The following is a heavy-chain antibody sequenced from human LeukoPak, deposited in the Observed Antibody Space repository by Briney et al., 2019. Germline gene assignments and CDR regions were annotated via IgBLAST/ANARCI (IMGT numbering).Heavy chain of an antibody. V-gene: IGHV4-59*01. CDR1: GGSISSYY. D-gene: IGHD3-10*01. CDR3: ARGSYYYGSGSWEYYFDY. J-gene: IGHJ4*02. CDR2: IYYSWST. Sequence: SETLSLNCTVSGGSISSYYWSWIRQPPGKGLGWIGFIYYSWSTNYNPTLKSRVIISVDTSKNQSSLTLSSVTAADTAVYYCARGSYYYGSGSWEYYFDYWGQGTLVTVSS.